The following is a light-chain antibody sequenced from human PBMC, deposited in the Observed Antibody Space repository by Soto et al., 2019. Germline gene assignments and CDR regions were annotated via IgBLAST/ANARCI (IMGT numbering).Light chain of an antibody. CDR3: SSYTSSSTLGL. V-gene: IGLV2-14*01. CDR1: SSDIGGYNY. CDR2: AVS. Sequence: QSALTQPASVSGSPGQSITISCTGTSSDIGGYNYVSWYQQLPGKAPKLIIYAVSNRPSGVSNRFAGSKSGNTASLTISGLQAEDEADYYCSSYTSSSTLGLFGGGTKLTV. J-gene: IGLJ2*01.